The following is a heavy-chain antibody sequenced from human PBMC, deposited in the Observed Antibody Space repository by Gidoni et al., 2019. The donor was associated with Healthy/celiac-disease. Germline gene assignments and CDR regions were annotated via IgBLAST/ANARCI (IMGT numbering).Heavy chain of an antibody. CDR3: ARREYEMYCSSTSCYAGGLVDP. J-gene: IGHJ5*02. Sequence: QLQLQESGPGLVKPSETLSLTCTVSGGSISSSSYYWGWIRQPPGKGLEWIGSIYYSGSTYYNPSLKSRVTISVDTSKNQFSLKLSSVTAADTAVYYCARREYEMYCSSTSCYAGGLVDPWGQGTLVTVSS. CDR1: GGSISSSSYY. CDR2: IYYSGST. D-gene: IGHD2-2*01. V-gene: IGHV4-39*01.